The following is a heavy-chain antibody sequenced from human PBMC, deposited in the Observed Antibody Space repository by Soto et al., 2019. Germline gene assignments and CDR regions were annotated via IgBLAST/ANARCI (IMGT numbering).Heavy chain of an antibody. J-gene: IGHJ4*02. Sequence: QVRLQESGPGLVKPSPTLSLTCSVSGASISSGGYYWSWIRQHPVKGLEWIGYIYDSQSTNYNPSLKSRVTISLGTSQNQVSLKVRSVTAADTALYFCATERITTSAQDVFDSWGQGTLVTVS. CDR2: IYDSQST. V-gene: IGHV4-31*03. D-gene: IGHD2-15*01. CDR3: ATERITTSAQDVFDS. CDR1: GASISSGGYY.